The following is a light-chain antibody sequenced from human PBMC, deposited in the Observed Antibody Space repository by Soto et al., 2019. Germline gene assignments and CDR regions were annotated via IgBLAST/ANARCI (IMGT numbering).Light chain of an antibody. CDR3: QQFGTSSLVT. Sequence: EIVLTQSPGTLSLSPGERATLSCRASQSVNTKYLAWYQQKPGQAPRLLISGVSSRATGIPDRFSGSGSGTDFILTISRVELEDFAVYYCQQFGTSSLVTFGPGTKVDIK. J-gene: IGKJ3*01. V-gene: IGKV3-20*01. CDR2: GVS. CDR1: QSVNTKY.